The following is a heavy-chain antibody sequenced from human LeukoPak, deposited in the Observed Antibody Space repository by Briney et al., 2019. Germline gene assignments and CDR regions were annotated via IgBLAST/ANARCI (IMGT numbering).Heavy chain of an antibody. J-gene: IGHJ6*02. D-gene: IGHD5-18*01. CDR3: ARAGYSYGYPYYYYYGMDV. Sequence: SETLSLTCTVSGGSISSYYWSWIRQPPGKGLEWIGYIYYSGSTNYNPSPKSRVTISVDTSKNQFSLKLSSVTAADTAVYYCARAGYSYGYPYYYYYGMDVWGQGTTVTVSS. CDR1: GGSISSYY. CDR2: IYYSGST. V-gene: IGHV4-59*01.